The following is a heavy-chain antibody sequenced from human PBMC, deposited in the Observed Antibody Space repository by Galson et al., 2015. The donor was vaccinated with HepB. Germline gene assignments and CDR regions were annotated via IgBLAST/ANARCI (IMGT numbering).Heavy chain of an antibody. Sequence: SLRLSCAASGFTFSSYAMHWVRQAPGKGLEWVAVISYDGSNKYYADSVKGRFTISRDNSKNTLYLQMNSLRAEDTAVYYCARGGPYYDSSGNDAFDIWGQGTMVTVSS. V-gene: IGHV3-30*04. CDR1: GFTFSSYA. D-gene: IGHD3-22*01. J-gene: IGHJ3*02. CDR3: ARGGPYYDSSGNDAFDI. CDR2: ISYDGSNK.